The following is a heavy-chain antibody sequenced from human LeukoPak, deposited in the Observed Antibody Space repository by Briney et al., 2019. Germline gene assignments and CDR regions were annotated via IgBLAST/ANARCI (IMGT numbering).Heavy chain of an antibody. V-gene: IGHV3-30*18. Sequence: GGSLRLSCAASGFTFSSYGMHWVRQAPGKGLEWVAVIPYDGSNKYYADSVKGRFTISRDNSKNTLYLQMNSLRAEDTAVYYCAKDQGEYDILTGTTVRYGMDVWGQGNPGHRLL. J-gene: IGHJ6*02. D-gene: IGHD3-9*01. CDR1: GFTFSSYG. CDR2: IPYDGSNK. CDR3: AKDQGEYDILTGTTVRYGMDV.